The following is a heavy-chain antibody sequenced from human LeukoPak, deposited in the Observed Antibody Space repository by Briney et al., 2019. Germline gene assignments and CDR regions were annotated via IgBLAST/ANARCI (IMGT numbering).Heavy chain of an antibody. CDR3: TTDYDILPLQD. Sequence: GGSLRLSCAASGFTFSNAWMSWVRQAPGKGLEWVGRIKSKTDGGTTDYTAPVKGRFTISRDDSKNTLYLQVNSLKTEDTAVYYCTTDYDILPLQDWGQGTLVTVSS. D-gene: IGHD3-9*01. CDR1: GFTFSNAW. V-gene: IGHV3-15*01. CDR2: IKSKTDGGTT. J-gene: IGHJ4*02.